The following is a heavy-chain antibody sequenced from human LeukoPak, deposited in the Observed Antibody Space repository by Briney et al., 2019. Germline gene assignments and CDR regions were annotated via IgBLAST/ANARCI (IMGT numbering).Heavy chain of an antibody. Sequence: GRSLRLSCAASGFTFSSYAVHWVRQAPGKGLDWVAVVSFDGRNKYYADSVKGRFTISRDSSGNTLYLQMNSLRVEDTAVYYCARQGCSAGSCYLDYWGQGTLVTVSS. V-gene: IGHV3-30*04. CDR3: ARQGCSAGSCYLDY. CDR1: GFTFSSYA. D-gene: IGHD2-15*01. J-gene: IGHJ4*02. CDR2: VSFDGRNK.